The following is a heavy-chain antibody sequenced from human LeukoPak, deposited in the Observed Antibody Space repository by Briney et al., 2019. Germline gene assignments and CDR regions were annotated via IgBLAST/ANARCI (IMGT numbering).Heavy chain of an antibody. CDR1: GFTFDDYA. D-gene: IGHD6-19*01. Sequence: GGSLRLSCAASGFTFDDYAMHWVRQAPGKGLEWVSLISGDGGSTYYADSVKGRFTISRDNSKNSLYLQMNSLRTEDTALYYCAKDMAVADQLYYFDYWGQGTLVTVSS. CDR3: AKDMAVADQLYYFDY. J-gene: IGHJ4*02. V-gene: IGHV3-43*02. CDR2: ISGDGGST.